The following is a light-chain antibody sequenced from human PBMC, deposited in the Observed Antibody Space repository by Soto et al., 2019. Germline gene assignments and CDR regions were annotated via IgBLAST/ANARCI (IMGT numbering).Light chain of an antibody. CDR1: QSVRNN. CDR3: QQYNNWPYT. J-gene: IGKJ2*01. V-gene: IGKV3-15*01. Sequence: EIVMTQSPATLSVSPGERATLSCRASQSVRNNLAWYQQKPGQAPRLLIYAASTGATGIPAKFSGSGSDTEFTLTISSLQSEDFAVYYCQQYNNWPYTFGQGTKLEIK. CDR2: AAS.